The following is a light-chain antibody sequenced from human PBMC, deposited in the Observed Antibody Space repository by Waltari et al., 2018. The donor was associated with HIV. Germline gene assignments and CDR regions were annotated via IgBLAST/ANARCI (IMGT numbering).Light chain of an antibody. CDR1: SSEVGAYNS. Sequence: QSALTQPASVSGSPGQSITISCTGTSSEVGAYNSVSWYQHHPGKAPKLVIFDVSERPTGISNRFSGSKSGNTASLTISGLQAEDEADFYCTSYINNGALVFGGGTKLTVL. J-gene: IGLJ2*01. CDR2: DVS. V-gene: IGLV2-14*03. CDR3: TSYINNGALV.